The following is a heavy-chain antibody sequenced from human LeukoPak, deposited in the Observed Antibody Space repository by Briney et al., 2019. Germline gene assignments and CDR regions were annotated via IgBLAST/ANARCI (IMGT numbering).Heavy chain of an antibody. V-gene: IGHV4-30-2*01. J-gene: IGHJ5*02. CDR1: GGSISSGGYS. CDR3: ARVPYPFRYREDNWFDP. Sequence: SQTLSLTCAVSGGSISSGGYSWSWIRQPPGKGLEWIGYIYHSGSTYYNPSLKSRVTISVDRSKNQFSLKLSSVTAADTAVYYCARVPYPFRYREDNWFDPWGQGTLVTVSS. D-gene: IGHD3-16*02. CDR2: IYHSGST.